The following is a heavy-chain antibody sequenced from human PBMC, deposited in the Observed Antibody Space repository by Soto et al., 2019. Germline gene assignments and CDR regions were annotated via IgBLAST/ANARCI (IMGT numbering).Heavy chain of an antibody. CDR3: ARDPRYCSGGNCYSSYYYYYLDV. Sequence: EVQLVESGGGLVQPGGSLRLSCAASGFIFSSYSMNWVRQAPGKGLEWVSYISSSSDTIYYADSVKGRFTISRYNAKNSLYLQMNSLRAEDTAVYYCARDPRYCSGGNCYSSYYYYYLDVWGIGTTVTVSS. V-gene: IGHV3-48*01. CDR1: GFIFSSYS. CDR2: ISSSSDTI. D-gene: IGHD2-15*01. J-gene: IGHJ6*03.